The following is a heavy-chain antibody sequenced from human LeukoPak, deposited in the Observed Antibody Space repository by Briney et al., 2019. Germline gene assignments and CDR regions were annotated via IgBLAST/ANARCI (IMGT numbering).Heavy chain of an antibody. J-gene: IGHJ5*02. D-gene: IGHD3-3*01. CDR2: IYHSGST. V-gene: IGHV4-30-2*01. CDR3: ARESQYYDFWSGYYGIRGWFDP. CDR1: GGSISSGGYS. Sequence: SETLSLTCAVSGGSISSGGYSWSWIRQPPGKGLEWIGYIYHSGSTYYNPSLKSRVTMSVDTSKNQFSLKLSSVTAADTAVYYCARESQYYDFWSGYYGIRGWFDPWGQGTLVTVSS.